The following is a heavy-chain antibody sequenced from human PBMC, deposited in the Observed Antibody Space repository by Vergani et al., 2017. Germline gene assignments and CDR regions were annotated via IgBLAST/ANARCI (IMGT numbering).Heavy chain of an antibody. CDR1: GFSPSTSGMR. Sequence: QVTLKESGPALVKPTQTLTLTCTFSGFSPSTSGMRVSWIRQPPGKALGWLARIDWDDDKFYSTSLKTRLTITKDTSKNQLVLTVTNMDPGDTATYYCARTPGSYFDYWGQGTLVTVSS. D-gene: IGHD1-26*01. CDR3: ARTPGSYFDY. V-gene: IGHV2-70*04. CDR2: IDWDDDK. J-gene: IGHJ4*02.